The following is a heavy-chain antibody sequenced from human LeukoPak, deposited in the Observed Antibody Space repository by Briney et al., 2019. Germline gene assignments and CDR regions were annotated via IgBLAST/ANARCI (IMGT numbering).Heavy chain of an antibody. CDR2: FDREDGET. V-gene: IGHV1-24*01. D-gene: IGHD3-10*01. Sequence: ASVKVSCKVSGYTLTELSMHWVRQAPGKGLEWMGGFDREDGETIYAQKFQGRVTMTEDTSTDTAYMELSSLRSEDTALYYCASFYGSGSYSYYGMDVWGKGTTVTVSS. CDR1: GYTLTELS. CDR3: ASFYGSGSYSYYGMDV. J-gene: IGHJ6*04.